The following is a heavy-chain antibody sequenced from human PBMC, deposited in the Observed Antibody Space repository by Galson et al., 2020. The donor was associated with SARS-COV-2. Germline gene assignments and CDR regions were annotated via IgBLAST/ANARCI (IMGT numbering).Heavy chain of an antibody. Sequence: GGSLRLSCAASGFTFSSYAMHWVRQAPGKGLEWVAVISYDGSNKYYADSEKGRFTISRDNSKNTLYLQMNSLRAEDTAVYYCAREYFPVGASLGAGMDVWGQGTTVTVSS. CDR3: AREYFPVGASLGAGMDV. V-gene: IGHV3-30-3*01. CDR1: GFTFSSYA. J-gene: IGHJ6*02. CDR2: ISYDGSNK. D-gene: IGHD1-26*01.